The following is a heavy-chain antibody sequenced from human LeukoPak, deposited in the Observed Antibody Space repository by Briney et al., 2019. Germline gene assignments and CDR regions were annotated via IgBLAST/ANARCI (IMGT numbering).Heavy chain of an antibody. J-gene: IGHJ4*02. D-gene: IGHD4-17*01. CDR1: SGSLSGYS. V-gene: IGHV4-34*01. CDR2: ISHSGST. Sequence: SETLSLTCAVSSGSLSGYSWGWIRQPPGKGLEWVGEISHSGSTNYNASLMGGGTISLKKSEIQFSLMLSSVTAADTAVYSCTMQSGTVTPIDFWSQGTLVTVSS. CDR3: TMQSGTVTPIDF.